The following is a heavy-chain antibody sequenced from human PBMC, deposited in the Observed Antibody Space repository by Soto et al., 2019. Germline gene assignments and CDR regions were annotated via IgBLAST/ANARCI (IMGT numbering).Heavy chain of an antibody. D-gene: IGHD2-2*01. CDR2: INHSGST. Sequence: SETLSLTCAVYGGSFSGYYWSWIRQPPGKGLEWIGEINHSGSTNYNPSLKSRVTISVDTSKNQFSLKLSSVTAADTAVYYCARARYCSSTSCPYYFDYWGQGTLVTVSS. CDR1: GGSFSGYY. V-gene: IGHV4-34*01. CDR3: ARARYCSSTSCPYYFDY. J-gene: IGHJ4*02.